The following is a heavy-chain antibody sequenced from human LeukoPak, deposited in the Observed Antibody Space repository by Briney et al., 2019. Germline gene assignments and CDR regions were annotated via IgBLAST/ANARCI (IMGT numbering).Heavy chain of an antibody. V-gene: IGHV3-30*03. D-gene: IGHD3-22*01. CDR3: ARDHPRGSGSY. Sequence: GGSLRLSCAASGFTFNTCGMHWVRQAPGKGLEWVAIISYDGSTQTFADSVKGRFTISRDNSKNTLYLQMNSLRAEDTAVYYCARDHPRGSGSYWGQGTLVTVSS. J-gene: IGHJ4*02. CDR2: ISYDGSTQ. CDR1: GFTFNTCG.